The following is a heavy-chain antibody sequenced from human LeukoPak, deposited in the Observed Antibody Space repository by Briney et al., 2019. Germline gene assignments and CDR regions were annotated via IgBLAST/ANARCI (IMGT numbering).Heavy chain of an antibody. J-gene: IGHJ4*02. CDR3: ARYTLVWYSSGNEYYFDY. Sequence: SETLSLTCTVSGGSISSSSYYWGWIRQPPGKGLEWIGSIYYSGSTYYNPSLKSRVTISVDTSKNQFSLKLSFVTAADTAVYYCARYTLVWYSSGNEYYFDYWGQGTLVTVSS. CDR1: GGSISSSSYY. D-gene: IGHD6-19*01. CDR2: IYYSGST. V-gene: IGHV4-39*01.